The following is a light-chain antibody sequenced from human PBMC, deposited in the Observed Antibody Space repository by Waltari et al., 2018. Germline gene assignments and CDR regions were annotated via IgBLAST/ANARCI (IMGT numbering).Light chain of an antibody. J-gene: IGLJ2*01. CDR2: KDT. V-gene: IGLV3-25*03. CDR3: QSADRSGTL. CDR1: VLPKNY. Sequence: SYELTQTPSMSVSPGQTARINCSGDVLPKNYAYWYQQKPGQAPVFVIYKDTERPSGIPDRFSGSSSGTTVTLTISRVQAEDEAHYYCQSADRSGTLFGGGTKLTVL.